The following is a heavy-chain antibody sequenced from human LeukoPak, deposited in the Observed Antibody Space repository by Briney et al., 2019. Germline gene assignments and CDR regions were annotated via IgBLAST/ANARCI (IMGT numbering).Heavy chain of an antibody. CDR3: ARSTDYYDSSGYFDY. CDR1: GYTFTSYY. J-gene: IGHJ4*02. V-gene: IGHV1-46*01. D-gene: IGHD3-22*01. Sequence: AASVKVSCKASGYTFTSYYMHWVRQAPGQGLEWMGIINPSGGSTSYAQKFQGRVTMTRDMSTSTVYMELSSLRSEDTAVYYCARSTDYYDSSGYFDYWGQGTLVTVSS. CDR2: INPSGGST.